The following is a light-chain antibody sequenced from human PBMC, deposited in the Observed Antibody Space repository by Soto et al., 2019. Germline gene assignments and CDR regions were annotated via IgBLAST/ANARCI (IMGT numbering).Light chain of an antibody. V-gene: IGKV3-15*01. CDR3: QQYEISPPIT. J-gene: IGKJ5*01. Sequence: EIVMAQSPATLSVSPGDRSTLSCRASQSVRGNLAWYQQKPGQSPRLLIYGASSRATGIPDRFSGSGSGTDFTLTITRLEPEDFAMYYCQQYEISPPITFGQGTRLEI. CDR1: QSVRGN. CDR2: GAS.